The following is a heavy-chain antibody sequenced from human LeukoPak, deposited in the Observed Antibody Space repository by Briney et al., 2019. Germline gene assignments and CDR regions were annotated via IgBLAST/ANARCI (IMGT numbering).Heavy chain of an antibody. V-gene: IGHV3-53*01. CDR1: GFNVSDSY. D-gene: IGHD2-8*02. J-gene: IGHJ4*02. Sequence: GGSLRLSCVASGFNVSDSYMTWVRQAPGKGLEWVSAIHIGGSTSYADSVKGRFTVSRDNSKNTLYLQMNSLRAEDTAVYYCARELVDYWGQGTLVTVSS. CDR2: IHIGGST. CDR3: ARELVDY.